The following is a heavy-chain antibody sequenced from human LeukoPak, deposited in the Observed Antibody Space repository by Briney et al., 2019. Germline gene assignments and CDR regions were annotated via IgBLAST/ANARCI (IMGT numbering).Heavy chain of an antibody. J-gene: IGHJ6*02. CDR2: ISSSSSYI. D-gene: IGHD4-17*01. CDR3: ARADGYGGELYYYYGMDV. Sequence: GGSLRLSCAASGFTFSGYSMNWVRQAPGKGLEWVSSISSSSSYIYYADSVKGRFTISRDNAKNSLYLQMNSLRAEDTAVYYCARADGYGGELYYYYGMDVWGQGTTVTVSS. CDR1: GFTFSGYS. V-gene: IGHV3-21*01.